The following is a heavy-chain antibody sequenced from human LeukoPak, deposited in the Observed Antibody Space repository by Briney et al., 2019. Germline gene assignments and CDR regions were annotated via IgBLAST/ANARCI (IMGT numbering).Heavy chain of an antibody. Sequence: GGSLRLSCAASGFTVSSTYMSWVRQAPGKGLEWVSVIYSGGSTYYADSVKGRFTISRDNSKKTLYLHMNSLRAEDTAVYYCARDRLYSSSSEDYWGQGTLVTVSS. CDR1: GFTVSSTY. CDR3: ARDRLYSSSSEDY. V-gene: IGHV3-53*01. CDR2: IYSGGST. D-gene: IGHD6-6*01. J-gene: IGHJ4*02.